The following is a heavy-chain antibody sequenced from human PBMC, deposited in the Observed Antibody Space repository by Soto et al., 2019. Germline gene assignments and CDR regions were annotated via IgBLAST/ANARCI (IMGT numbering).Heavy chain of an antibody. V-gene: IGHV4-30-4*01. D-gene: IGHD2-2*01. CDR3: ARATGYCGRTNCYPFDF. J-gene: IGHJ4*02. Sequence: QVQLQESGPGQVKPSQTLSLTCTVSGASIIKTDYYLSWLRQSPGKGLEWIGHIYYSGSTSYNPSLKSRVSMSVDTSKTQFSLNVNSVTAADTAVYYCARATGYCGRTNCYPFDFWGQGILVTVSS. CDR2: IYYSGST. CDR1: GASIIKTDYY.